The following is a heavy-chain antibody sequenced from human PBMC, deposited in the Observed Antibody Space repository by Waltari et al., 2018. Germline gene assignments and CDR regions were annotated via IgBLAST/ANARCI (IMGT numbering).Heavy chain of an antibody. D-gene: IGHD3-3*01. Sequence: QVQLQQWGAGLLKPSETLSLTCVVPGGSFSGYSWSWIRQPPGKGLEWVGEINHSGRTNYNPSLKSRVTISIDTSKIQFSLKLRSVTVADTAVYYCARANTIFGVIRTWYYMDVWGKGTPVTVSS. CDR3: ARANTIFGVIRTWYYMDV. J-gene: IGHJ6*03. CDR2: INHSGRT. CDR1: GGSFSGYS. V-gene: IGHV4-34*01.